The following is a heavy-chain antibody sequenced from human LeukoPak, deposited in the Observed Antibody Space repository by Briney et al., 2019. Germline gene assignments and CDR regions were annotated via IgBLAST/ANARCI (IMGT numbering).Heavy chain of an antibody. CDR2: IYTSGST. D-gene: IGHD2-15*01. CDR3: ASCSGGSYTGDDAFDI. Sequence: PSETLSLTCTVSGGSISSYYWSWIRQPAGKGLEWIGRIYTSGSTNYNPSLKSRVTVSVDTSKNQFSLKLSSVTAADTAVYYCASCSGGSYTGDDAFDIWGQGTMVTVSS. J-gene: IGHJ3*02. CDR1: GGSISSYY. V-gene: IGHV4-4*07.